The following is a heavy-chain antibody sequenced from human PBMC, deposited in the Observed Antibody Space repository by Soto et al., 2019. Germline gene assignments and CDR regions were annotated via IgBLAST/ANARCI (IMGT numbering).Heavy chain of an antibody. CDR2: IWYDGSNK. CDR3: ASGRFLEWFVY. V-gene: IGHV3-33*01. D-gene: IGHD3-3*01. Sequence: QVQLVESGGGVVQPGRSLRLSCAASGFTFSSYGMHWVRQAPGKGLEWVAVIWYDGSNKYYADSVKGRFTISRDNPKNTLYLQMNSLRAEDTAVYYCASGRFLEWFVYWGQGTLVTVSS. J-gene: IGHJ4*02. CDR1: GFTFSSYG.